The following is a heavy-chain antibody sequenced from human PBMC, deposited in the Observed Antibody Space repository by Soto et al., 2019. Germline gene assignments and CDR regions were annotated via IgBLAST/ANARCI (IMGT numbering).Heavy chain of an antibody. Sequence: QVQLVQSGAEVKKPGSSVKVSCTASGGTFSSYAISWVRQAPGQGLEWMGGIIPIFGTANYAQKFQGRVTITADESTSTAYMELSSLRSEDTAVHYCANGGKGWLRLGYFQHWGQGTLVTVSS. CDR2: IIPIFGTA. J-gene: IGHJ1*01. CDR3: ANGGKGWLRLGYFQH. V-gene: IGHV1-69*01. D-gene: IGHD5-12*01. CDR1: GGTFSSYA.